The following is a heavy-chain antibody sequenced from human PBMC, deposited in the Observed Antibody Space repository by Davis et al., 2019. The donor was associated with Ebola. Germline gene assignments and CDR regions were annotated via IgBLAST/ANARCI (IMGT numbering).Heavy chain of an antibody. V-gene: IGHV1-18*04. CDR2: INPHNGNT. J-gene: IGHJ4*02. Sequence: AASVKVSCKASGYTFTSYGITWVRQAPGQGLEWMGWINPHNGNTNYAQNVQGRVTITRDTSASTAYMELSSLRSEDTAVYYCARASWFGELLHDYWGQGTLVTVSS. CDR1: GYTFTSYG. D-gene: IGHD3-10*01. CDR3: ARASWFGELLHDY.